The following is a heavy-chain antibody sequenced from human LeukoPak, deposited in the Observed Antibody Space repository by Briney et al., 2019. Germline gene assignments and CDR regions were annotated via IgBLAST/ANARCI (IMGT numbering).Heavy chain of an antibody. CDR1: GYSISSGYY. D-gene: IGHD4-17*01. Sequence: SETLSLTCTVSGYSISSGYYWGWIRQPPGKGLEWIGSIYHGGSTYYNPSLKSRVPISEDPANNHFSMKLSSVTAADTAGYYCARDHGDYGADFDYWGQGTLVTVSS. V-gene: IGHV4-38-2*02. CDR3: ARDHGDYGADFDY. J-gene: IGHJ4*02. CDR2: IYHGGST.